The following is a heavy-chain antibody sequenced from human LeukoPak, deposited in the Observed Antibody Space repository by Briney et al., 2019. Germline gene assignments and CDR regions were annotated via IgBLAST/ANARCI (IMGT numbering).Heavy chain of an antibody. Sequence: GGSLRLSCAASGFTFSSYAMNWVRQAPGKGLEWVSAISDSGDSTYYADSVKGRFTISRDNAKNSLYLQMNSLRAEDTAVYYCASHISYPGEIAARPAYWGQGTLVTVSS. J-gene: IGHJ4*02. D-gene: IGHD6-6*01. CDR3: ASHISYPGEIAARPAY. CDR1: GFTFSSYA. V-gene: IGHV3-23*01. CDR2: ISDSGDST.